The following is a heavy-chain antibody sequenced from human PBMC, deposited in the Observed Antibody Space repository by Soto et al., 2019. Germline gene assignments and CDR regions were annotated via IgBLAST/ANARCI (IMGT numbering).Heavy chain of an antibody. V-gene: IGHV4-31*03. CDR3: ASLYGDYVSY. CDR2: IFYSGTT. D-gene: IGHD4-17*01. J-gene: IGHJ4*02. Sequence: SSETLSLTCTVSGGSISSGGYFWSWIRQPPGKGLEWIGNIFYSGTTYYNPSLKSRVTISVDTSKNQFSLKLSSVTAADTAVYYCASLYGDYVSYWGQGTLVTVSS. CDR1: GGSISSGGYF.